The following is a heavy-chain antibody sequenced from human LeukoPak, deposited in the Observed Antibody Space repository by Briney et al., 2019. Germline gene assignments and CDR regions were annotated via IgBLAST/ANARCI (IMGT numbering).Heavy chain of an antibody. CDR1: GGSISSSTSY. Sequence: SETLSLTCTVSGGSISSSTSYWGWIRQPPGKGLEWIGSIYYSGSTNYNPSLKSRVTISVDTSKNQFSLKLSSVTAADTAVYYCAREGDSYYGYGMDVWGQGTTVTVSS. CDR2: IYYSGST. J-gene: IGHJ6*02. V-gene: IGHV4-39*07. D-gene: IGHD4-11*01. CDR3: AREGDSYYGYGMDV.